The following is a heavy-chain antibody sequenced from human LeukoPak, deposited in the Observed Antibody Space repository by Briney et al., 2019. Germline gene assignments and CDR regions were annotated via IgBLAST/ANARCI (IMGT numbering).Heavy chain of an antibody. Sequence: ASVKVSCKASGYTFTGYYMHWVRQAPGQGLEWMGWINPNSGGTNYAQKFQGRVTMTRDTSISTAYMELSRLRSDDTAVYYCAREGGGIVATKGDYYYYYMDVWGKGTTVTISS. CDR1: GYTFTGYY. CDR2: INPNSGGT. J-gene: IGHJ6*03. D-gene: IGHD5-12*01. V-gene: IGHV1-2*02. CDR3: AREGGGIVATKGDYYYYYMDV.